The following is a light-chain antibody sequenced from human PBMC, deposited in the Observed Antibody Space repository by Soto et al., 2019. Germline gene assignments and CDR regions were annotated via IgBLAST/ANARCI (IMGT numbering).Light chain of an antibody. V-gene: IGLV1-44*01. Sequence: VLTQPPSASGTPGQRVTISCSGRSSDIGINTVNWYQQLPGTAPKLLIYSNYQRPSGVPDRFSGSKSGTSALLAISGLQSEDEADYYCATWDDSLDGPVFGGGTKLTVL. CDR2: SNY. J-gene: IGLJ2*01. CDR1: SSDIGINT. CDR3: ATWDDSLDGPV.